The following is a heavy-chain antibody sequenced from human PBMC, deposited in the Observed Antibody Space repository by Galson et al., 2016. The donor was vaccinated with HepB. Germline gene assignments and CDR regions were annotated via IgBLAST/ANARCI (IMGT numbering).Heavy chain of an antibody. V-gene: IGHV3-74*01. Sequence: SLRLSCAAPGFTFSNHWMHWVRQAPGKGLVWVSRISGDGSSTSYADSVKGRFTISRDNAKNSLYLQMNSLRAEDTAVYYCARDHLWAFDYWGQGTLVTVPS. CDR2: ISGDGSST. J-gene: IGHJ4*02. D-gene: IGHD7-27*01. CDR1: GFTFSNHW. CDR3: ARDHLWAFDY.